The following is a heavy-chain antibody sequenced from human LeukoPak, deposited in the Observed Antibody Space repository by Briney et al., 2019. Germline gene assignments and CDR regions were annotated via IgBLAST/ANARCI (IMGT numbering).Heavy chain of an antibody. CDR1: GFTFSSYW. Sequence: PGGSLRLSCAASGFTFSSYWMSWVRQAPGKGLEWVANIKQDGSEKYYVDSVKGRFTISRDNAKNSLYLQMNSLRAEDTAVYYCARDSIVATAVRGNYFDYWGQGTLVTVSS. J-gene: IGHJ4*02. CDR3: ARDSIVATAVRGNYFDY. CDR2: IKQDGSEK. D-gene: IGHD5-12*01. V-gene: IGHV3-7*01.